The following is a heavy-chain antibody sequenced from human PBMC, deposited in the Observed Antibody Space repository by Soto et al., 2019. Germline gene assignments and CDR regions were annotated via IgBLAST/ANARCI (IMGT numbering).Heavy chain of an antibody. D-gene: IGHD1-26*01. J-gene: IGHJ4*02. V-gene: IGHV3-9*01. Sequence: GGSLRLSCAASGFTFDDYAMHWVRQAPGKGLEWVSGISWNSGSIGYADSVKGRFTISRDNAKNSLYLQMNSLRAEDTALYYCAKDISVFAWELEDVTFDYWAQGTLVTVSS. CDR3: AKDISVFAWELEDVTFDY. CDR1: GFTFDDYA. CDR2: ISWNSGSI.